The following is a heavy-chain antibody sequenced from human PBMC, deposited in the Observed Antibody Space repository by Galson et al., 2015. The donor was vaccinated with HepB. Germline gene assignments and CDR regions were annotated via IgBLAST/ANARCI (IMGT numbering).Heavy chain of an antibody. J-gene: IGHJ3*02. CDR1: GFTFSSYG. CDR2: ISSSSSYI. V-gene: IGHV3-21*01. D-gene: IGHD6-13*01. Sequence: SLRLSCAASGFTFSSYGMNWVRQAPGKGLEWVSSISSSSSYIYYADSVKGRFTISRDNAKNSLYLQMNSLRAEDTAVYYCARVHGDSSSWHTLDAFDIWGQGTMVTVSS. CDR3: ARVHGDSSSWHTLDAFDI.